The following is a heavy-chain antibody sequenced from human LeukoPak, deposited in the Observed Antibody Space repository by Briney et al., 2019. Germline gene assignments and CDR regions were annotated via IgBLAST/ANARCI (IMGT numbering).Heavy chain of an antibody. J-gene: IGHJ4*02. V-gene: IGHV4-34*01. CDR2: INHSGST. CDR3: ARLKRGTGYSSGWYIDY. Sequence: SETLSLTCAVYGGSFSGYYWSWIRQPPGKGLEWVGEINHSGSTNYNPSLKSRVPISVDTSKNQFSLKLSSVTAADTAVYYCARLKRGTGYSSGWYIDYWGQGTLVTVSS. CDR1: GGSFSGYY. D-gene: IGHD6-19*01.